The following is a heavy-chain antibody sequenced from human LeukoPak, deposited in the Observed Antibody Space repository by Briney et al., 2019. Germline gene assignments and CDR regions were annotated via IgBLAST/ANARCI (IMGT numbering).Heavy chain of an antibody. CDR3: ARASGPFDF. V-gene: IGHV3-33*01. CDR1: GFIFSTYG. D-gene: IGHD3-10*01. CDR2: IFSDGYTK. Sequence: GGSLRLSCAASGFIFSTYGMHWIRQAPGKGLEWVAVIFSDGYTKYYAGSVKDRFTISRDNSKNTLYLHMNSLIPGDTGVYYCARASGPFDFWGQGTLLTVSS. J-gene: IGHJ4*02.